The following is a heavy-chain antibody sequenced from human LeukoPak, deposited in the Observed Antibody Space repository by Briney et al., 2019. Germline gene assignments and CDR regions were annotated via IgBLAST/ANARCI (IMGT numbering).Heavy chain of an antibody. Sequence: PGGSLRLSCAASGFTFSSYWMHWVRQAPGKGLVWVSRINSDGSSTSYADSVKGRFTISRDNAKNSMYLQMNSLRAEDTAVYYCARVPLGYCGGDCYSFDYWGQGTLVTVSS. J-gene: IGHJ4*02. D-gene: IGHD2-21*02. CDR3: ARVPLGYCGGDCYSFDY. CDR1: GFTFSSYW. CDR2: INSDGSST. V-gene: IGHV3-74*01.